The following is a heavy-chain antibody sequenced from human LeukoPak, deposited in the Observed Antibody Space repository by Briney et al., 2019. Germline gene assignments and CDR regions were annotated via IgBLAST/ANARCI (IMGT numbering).Heavy chain of an antibody. CDR2: ISGSGGST. J-gene: IGHJ4*02. V-gene: IGHV3-23*01. D-gene: IGHD3-10*01. Sequence: GGSLRLFCAASGFTFSSYAMSWVRQAPGKGLEWVSAISGSGGSTYYADSVKGRFTISRDNSKNTLYLQMNSLRAEDTAVYYCAKVVRGVIVPTDFDYWGQGTLVTVSS. CDR3: AKVVRGVIVPTDFDY. CDR1: GFTFSSYA.